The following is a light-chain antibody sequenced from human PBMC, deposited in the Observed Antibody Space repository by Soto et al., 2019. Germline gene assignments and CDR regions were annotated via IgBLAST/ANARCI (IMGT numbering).Light chain of an antibody. Sequence: EIVLTQSPGTLSLSPGERATLSCRASQSVSSNYLAWYQQKPGQAPRLLIYGASSRATGIPDRFSGSGSGTDFTLTISRLEPEDFAVYYCHQYGSAPYTFGQGTKLKIK. CDR1: QSVSSNY. V-gene: IGKV3-20*01. CDR2: GAS. J-gene: IGKJ2*01. CDR3: HQYGSAPYT.